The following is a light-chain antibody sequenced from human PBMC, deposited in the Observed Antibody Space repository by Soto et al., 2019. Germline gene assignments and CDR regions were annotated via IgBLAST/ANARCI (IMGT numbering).Light chain of an antibody. CDR3: QQYGTSLFS. CDR2: GTS. V-gene: IGKV3-20*01. CDR1: QSVSSSY. J-gene: IGKJ3*01. Sequence: EIVLTQSPGTLSLSPGDRATLSCRASQSVSSSYLAWYQQKPGQAPRLLIYGTSSRATGIPDRFSGSGSGTDFTLTISRLEPEDFAVYYCQQYGTSLFSFGTGTKVDIK.